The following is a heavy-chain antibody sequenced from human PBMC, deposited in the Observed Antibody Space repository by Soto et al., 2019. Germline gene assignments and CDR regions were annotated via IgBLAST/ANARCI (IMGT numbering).Heavy chain of an antibody. J-gene: IGHJ4*02. V-gene: IGHV3-66*04. Sequence: EVQLVESGGGLVQPGGSLRLSCAASGVTVSSNYMSWVRQAPGKGLEWVSVIYSGGSTYYADSVKGRSTISRDNSKNTLSLEMNSLRAEDTGVYCCERHGYYYGGGYFAYWGQGTLVTVSS. D-gene: IGHD5-18*01. CDR2: IYSGGST. CDR1: GVTVSSNY. CDR3: ERHGYYYGGGYFAY.